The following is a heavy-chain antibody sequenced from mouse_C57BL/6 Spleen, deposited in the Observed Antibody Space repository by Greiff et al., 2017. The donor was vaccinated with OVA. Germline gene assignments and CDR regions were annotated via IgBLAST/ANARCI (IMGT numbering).Heavy chain of an antibody. CDR2: INPYNGGT. D-gene: IGHD2-3*01. CDR3: ASLYDGYYNYFDY. J-gene: IGHJ2*01. V-gene: IGHV1-19*01. CDR1: GYTFTDYY. Sequence: EVQLQQSGPVLVKPGASVKMSCKASGYTFTDYYMNWVKQSHGKSLEWIGVINPYNGGTSYNQKFKGKATLTVDKSSSTAYMELNSLTSEDSAVYYCASLYDGYYNYFDYWGQGTTLTVSS.